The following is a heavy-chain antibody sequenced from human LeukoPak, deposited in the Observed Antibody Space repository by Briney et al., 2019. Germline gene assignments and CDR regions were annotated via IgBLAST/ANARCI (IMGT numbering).Heavy chain of an antibody. CDR2: IYYSGST. CDR1: GGSISSSSYY. V-gene: IGHV4-39*07. Sequence: SETLSLTCTVSGGSISSSSYYWGWIRQPPGKGLEWIGSIYYSGSTYYNPSLKSRVTISVDTSKNQFSLQLNSVTPEDTAVYYCAREADYYYDSPNAFDIWGQGTMVTVSS. D-gene: IGHD3-22*01. CDR3: AREADYYYDSPNAFDI. J-gene: IGHJ3*02.